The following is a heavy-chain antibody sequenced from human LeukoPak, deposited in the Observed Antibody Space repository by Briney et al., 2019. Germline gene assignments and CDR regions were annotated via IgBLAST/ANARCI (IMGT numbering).Heavy chain of an antibody. Sequence: PGGSLRLSCAASGYTFSSNAMHWVRQAPGKGLEWVAVISYDGSNKYYADSVKGRFTISRDNSKNTLYLQMNSLRDEDTAVYYCARDGGYSYGSYFDYWGQGTLVTVSS. D-gene: IGHD5-18*01. CDR1: GYTFSSNA. J-gene: IGHJ4*02. V-gene: IGHV3-30*04. CDR3: ARDGGYSYGSYFDY. CDR2: ISYDGSNK.